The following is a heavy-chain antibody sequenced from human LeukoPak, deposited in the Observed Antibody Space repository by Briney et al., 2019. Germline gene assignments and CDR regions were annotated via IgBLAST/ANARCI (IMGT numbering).Heavy chain of an antibody. V-gene: IGHV3-30*18. CDR1: GFTFSSYG. Sequence: GGSLRLSCAASGFTFSSYGMHWVRQAPGKGLEWVAGISYDGSNKYYADSVKGRFTISRDNSKNTLYLQMNSLRAEDTAVYYCAKDKPRAYYYDSSGYYLGGFDYWGQGTLVTVSS. CDR3: AKDKPRAYYYDSSGYYLGGFDY. CDR2: ISYDGSNK. J-gene: IGHJ4*02. D-gene: IGHD3-22*01.